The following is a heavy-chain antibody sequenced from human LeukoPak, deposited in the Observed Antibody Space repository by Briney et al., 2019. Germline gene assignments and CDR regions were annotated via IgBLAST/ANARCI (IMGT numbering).Heavy chain of an antibody. V-gene: IGHV1-2*02. CDR2: INPNSGGT. Sequence: EASVKVSCKASGYTFTGYYMHWVRQAPGQGLEWMGWINPNSGGTNYEQKFQGRVTMTRDTSISTAYMELSRLRSDDTAVYYCARGGGYSGYEFDPWGQGTLVTVSS. D-gene: IGHD5-12*01. J-gene: IGHJ5*02. CDR3: ARGGGYSGYEFDP. CDR1: GYTFTGYY.